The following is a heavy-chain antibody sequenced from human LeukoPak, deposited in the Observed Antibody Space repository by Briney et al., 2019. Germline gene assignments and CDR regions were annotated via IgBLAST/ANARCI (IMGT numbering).Heavy chain of an antibody. CDR2: ISSSGSTI. CDR3: ARAIVATINPFDY. D-gene: IGHD5-12*01. J-gene: IGHJ4*02. CDR1: GFTFSSYE. V-gene: IGHV3-48*03. Sequence: GGSLRLSCAASGFTFSSYEMNWVRQAPGKGLEWVSYISSSGSTIYYADSVKGRFTISRDNAKNSLYLQMNSLRAEDTAVYYCARAIVATINPFDYWGQGTLVTVSS.